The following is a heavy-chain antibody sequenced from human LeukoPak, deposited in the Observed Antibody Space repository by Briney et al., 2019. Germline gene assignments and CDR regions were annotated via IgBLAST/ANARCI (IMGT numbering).Heavy chain of an antibody. V-gene: IGHV1-8*03. CDR1: GYTFSSHD. J-gene: IGHJ3*02. Sequence: ASVKVSCKASGYTFSSHDINWVRQATGQGLEWMGWMNPKRGNTGFAQNFQGRVTITRDTSISTAYMELSSLRSEDTAVYYCARIVSFAVVPSPRAFDIWGQGTRVTISS. CDR2: MNPKRGNT. D-gene: IGHD3-3*01. CDR3: ARIVSFAVVPSPRAFDI.